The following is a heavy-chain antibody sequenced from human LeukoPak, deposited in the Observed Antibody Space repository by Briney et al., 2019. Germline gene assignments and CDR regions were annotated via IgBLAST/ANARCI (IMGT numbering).Heavy chain of an antibody. J-gene: IGHJ6*03. CDR1: GGSFSGYY. CDR3: ARYVLSGSYYYYYYYMDV. CDR2: INHSGSS. V-gene: IGHV4-34*01. Sequence: SETLSLTCAVYGGSFSGYYWSWIRQPPGEGLEWIGEINHSGSSNYNPSLKSRVTISVDTSKNQFSLKLSSVTAADTAVYYCARYVLSGSYYYYYYYMDVWGKGTTVTVSS. D-gene: IGHD1-26*01.